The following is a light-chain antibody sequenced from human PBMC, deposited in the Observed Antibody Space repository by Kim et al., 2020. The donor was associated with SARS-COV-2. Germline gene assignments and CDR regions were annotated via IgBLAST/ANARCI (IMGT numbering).Light chain of an antibody. Sequence: IVLTQSPGTLSLSPGEGATLSCRASQSISSSYLAWYQQKPGQAPRLLIYGASSRATGISDRFSGGGSGTDFTLTISRLEPEDFAVYYCQQYTGSPWTFGQGTKVDIK. CDR3: QQYTGSPWT. J-gene: IGKJ1*01. V-gene: IGKV3-20*01. CDR1: QSISSSY. CDR2: GAS.